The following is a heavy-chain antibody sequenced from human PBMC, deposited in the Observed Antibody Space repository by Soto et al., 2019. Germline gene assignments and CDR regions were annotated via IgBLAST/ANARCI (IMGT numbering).Heavy chain of an antibody. D-gene: IGHD3-16*01. CDR3: ARGGYYDYVWGSYRRAKDYGMDV. CDR2: ISSSSSTI. CDR1: GFTFSSYS. J-gene: IGHJ6*02. V-gene: IGHV3-48*02. Sequence: ESGGGLVQPGGSLRLSCAASGFTFSSYSMNWVRQAPGKGLEWVSYISSSSSTIYYADSVKGRFTISRDNAKNSLYLQMNSLRDEDTAVYYCARGGYYDYVWGSYRRAKDYGMDVWGQGTTVTVSS.